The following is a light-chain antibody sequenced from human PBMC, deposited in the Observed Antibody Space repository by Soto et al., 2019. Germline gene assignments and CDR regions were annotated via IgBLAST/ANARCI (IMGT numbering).Light chain of an antibody. J-gene: IGLJ3*02. Sequence: QLVLTQSPSGSASLGASVKLTCTLSSGHSSYAIAWHQQQPEKGPRYLMKLNSDGSHSKGDGIPDRFSGSSSGAERYLTISSLQSEDEADYYCQTWGSGIYWVFGGGTKLTVL. CDR2: LNSDGSH. CDR1: SGHSSYA. CDR3: QTWGSGIYWV. V-gene: IGLV4-69*01.